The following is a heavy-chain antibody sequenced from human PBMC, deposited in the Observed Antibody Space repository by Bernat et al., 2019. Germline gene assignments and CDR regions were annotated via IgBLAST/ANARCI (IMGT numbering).Heavy chain of an antibody. CDR1: GGSISSSSYY. J-gene: IGHJ2*01. CDR2: IDYSGST. D-gene: IGHD2-2*02. CDR3: ASSIVVVPAAIKVDGYFDL. V-gene: IGHV4-39*01. Sequence: QLQLQESGPGLVKPSETLSLTCTVSGGSISSSSYYWGWIRQPPGKGLEWIGSIDYSGSTYYNPSLKSRVTISVDTSKTQFSLKLSSVTAADTAVYYCASSIVVVPAAIKVDGYFDLWGRGTLVTVSS.